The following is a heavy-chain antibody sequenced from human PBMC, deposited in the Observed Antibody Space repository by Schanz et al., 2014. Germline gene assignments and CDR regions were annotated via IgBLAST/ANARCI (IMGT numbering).Heavy chain of an antibody. J-gene: IGHJ4*02. D-gene: IGHD3-16*02. V-gene: IGHV3-64D*08. CDR2: ISHDGYST. CDR1: GFTFSIYA. CDR3: ARDNRYYLFDY. Sequence: EVQLVESGGGLVQPGGSLRLSCSASGFTFSIYAMHWVRQAPGKGLEYVSAISHDGYSTYYADSVKGRFTISRDNSKNTLYLQLGSLSAEDTAVYFCARDNRYYLFDYWGQGALVTVSS.